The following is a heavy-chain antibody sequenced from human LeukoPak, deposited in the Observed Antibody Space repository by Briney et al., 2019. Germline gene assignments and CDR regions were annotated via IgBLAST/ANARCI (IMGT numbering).Heavy chain of an antibody. V-gene: IGHV4-34*01. D-gene: IGHD3-16*01. CDR1: GGSFSGYY. CDR2: INHSGST. Sequence: PSETLSLTCAVYGGSFSGYYWSWIRQPPGKGLEWIGEINHSGSTNYNPSLKSRVTISVDTSKNQFSLKLSSVTAADTAVYYCARGISPYDYVWGSYFSSYYFDYWGQGTLATVSS. J-gene: IGHJ4*02. CDR3: ARGISPYDYVWGSYFSSYYFDY.